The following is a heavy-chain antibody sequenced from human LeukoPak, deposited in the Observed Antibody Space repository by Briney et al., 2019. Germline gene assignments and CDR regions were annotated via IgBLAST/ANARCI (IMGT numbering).Heavy chain of an antibody. V-gene: IGHV3-33*01. CDR3: ARDRYSSGARSAFDI. Sequence: GVSLRLSCAASGFTFSSYGMHWVRQAPGKGLEWVAVIWYDGSNKYYADSVKGRFTISRDNSKNTLYLQMNSLRAEDTAVYYCARDRYSSGARSAFDIWGQGTMVTVSS. D-gene: IGHD6-19*01. J-gene: IGHJ3*02. CDR2: IWYDGSNK. CDR1: GFTFSSYG.